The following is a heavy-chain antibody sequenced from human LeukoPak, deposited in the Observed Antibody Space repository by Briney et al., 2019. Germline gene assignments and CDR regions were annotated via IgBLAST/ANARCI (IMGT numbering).Heavy chain of an antibody. CDR2: ISYDGSNK. CDR1: GFTFSSYA. V-gene: IGHV3-30-3*01. J-gene: IGHJ4*02. D-gene: IGHD3-22*01. CDR3: AREQAWLSPVDY. Sequence: QAGRSLRLSCAASGFTFSSYAMRWVRQAPGKGLEWVAVISYDGSNKYYADSVKGRFTISRDNSKNTLYLQMNSLRAEDTAVYYCAREQAWLSPVDYWGQGTLVTVSS.